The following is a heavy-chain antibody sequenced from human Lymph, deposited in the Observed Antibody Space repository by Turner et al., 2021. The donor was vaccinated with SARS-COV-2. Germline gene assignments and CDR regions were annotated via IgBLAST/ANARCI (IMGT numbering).Heavy chain of an antibody. D-gene: IGHD1-1*01. J-gene: IGHJ6*02. Sequence: QVRLQECGPGQVRTSETLSLTCTVSGGSISSTFWSWLRHSPGRGLAWVGYVYKFGSGDYNPTLRSQGTISVDTAKNQLSLNLISGSAADTAVYYCASHQGSTSGYDHCMNFWGQGTAVIVSS. CDR1: GGSISSTF. CDR3: ASHQGSTSGYDHCMNF. CDR2: VYKFGSG. V-gene: IGHV4-59*08.